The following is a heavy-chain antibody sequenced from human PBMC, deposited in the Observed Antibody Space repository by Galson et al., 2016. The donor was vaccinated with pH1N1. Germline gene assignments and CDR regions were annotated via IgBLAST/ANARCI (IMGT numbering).Heavy chain of an antibody. CDR2: IYGGSARI. V-gene: IGHV3-9*01. J-gene: IGHJ4*02. Sequence: SLRLFCAGSGYRFEEYAMHWVRQSPEKGLEWVAGIYGGSARIDYADSVKGRFTNSRDDAKKSLFLQMNNLRSEDTALYYCAKDNAGDLDSWGQGTLVTVAS. CDR1: GYRFEEYA. CDR3: AKDNAGDLDS.